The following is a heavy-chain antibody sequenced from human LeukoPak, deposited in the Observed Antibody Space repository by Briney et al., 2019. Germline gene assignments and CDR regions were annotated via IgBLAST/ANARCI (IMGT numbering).Heavy chain of an antibody. CDR1: GGSISSAEYY. Sequence: SQTLSLTCSVSGGSISSAEYYWTWIRQPPGKGLEWIGYIFHSGGTYYNPSLTSRVSMSVDTSKKQFSLKLTSVTAADTALYYCARGSASNWFDPWGQGTLVTVSS. CDR2: IFHSGGT. V-gene: IGHV4-30-4*08. J-gene: IGHJ5*02. CDR3: ARGSASNWFDP.